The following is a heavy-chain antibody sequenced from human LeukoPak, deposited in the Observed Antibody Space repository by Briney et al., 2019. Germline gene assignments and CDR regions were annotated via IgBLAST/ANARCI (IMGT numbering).Heavy chain of an antibody. D-gene: IGHD3-3*01. V-gene: IGHV3-23*01. CDR3: AKDTKFDP. CDR1: GFTFSSYD. J-gene: IGHJ5*02. Sequence: QPGGSLRLSCAASGFTFSSYDMSWVRQAPGKGLDWVSSISGSHGSTYYADSVKGRFTISRDNSKNTLYLQMNSLRAEDTAVYYCAKDTKFDPWGQGTLVTVSS. CDR2: ISGSHGST.